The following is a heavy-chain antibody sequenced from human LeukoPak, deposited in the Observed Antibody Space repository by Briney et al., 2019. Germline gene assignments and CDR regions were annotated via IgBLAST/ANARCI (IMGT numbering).Heavy chain of an antibody. J-gene: IGHJ6*03. CDR3: ARVGHDYSNYVYYYYYMDV. CDR1: GYTFTSYD. Sequence: WASVKVSCKASGYTFTSYDINWVRQATGQGLEWMGWMNPNSGNTGYAQKFQGRVTITRNTSISTAYMELSSLRSEDTAVYYCARVGHDYSNYVYYYYYMDVWGKGTTVTVSS. V-gene: IGHV1-8*03. CDR2: MNPNSGNT. D-gene: IGHD4-11*01.